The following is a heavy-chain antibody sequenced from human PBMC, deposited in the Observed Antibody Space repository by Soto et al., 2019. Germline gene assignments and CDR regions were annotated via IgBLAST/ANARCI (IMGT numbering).Heavy chain of an antibody. CDR2: IYYSGST. J-gene: IGHJ5*02. D-gene: IGHD1-7*01. V-gene: IGHV4-39*01. CDR1: GGSISSSSYY. Sequence: SETLSLTCTVSGGSISSSSYYWGWIRQPPGKGLEWIGSIYYSGSTYYNPSLKSRVTISVDTSKNQFSLKLSSVTAADTAVYYCARHLRHTQLELRVVNLFDPWGQGTLVTVSS. CDR3: ARHLRHTQLELRVVNLFDP.